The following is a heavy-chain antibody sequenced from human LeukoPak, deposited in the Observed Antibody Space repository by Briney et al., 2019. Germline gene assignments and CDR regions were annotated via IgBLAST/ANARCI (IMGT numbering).Heavy chain of an antibody. CDR3: AREGPYSDSSRSRFDY. V-gene: IGHV1-46*01. CDR2: INPSGGST. CDR1: GYTFTGYY. D-gene: IGHD6-6*01. Sequence: ASVKVSCKASGYTFTGYYIHWVRQAPGQGLEWTGMINPSGGSTSYTQKFQGRVTMTRDTSTSTVYMELSSLRSEDTAVYYCAREGPYSDSSRSRFDYWGQGTLVTVSS. J-gene: IGHJ4*02.